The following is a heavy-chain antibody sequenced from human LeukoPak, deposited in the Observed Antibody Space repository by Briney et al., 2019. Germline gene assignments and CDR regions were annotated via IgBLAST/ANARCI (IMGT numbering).Heavy chain of an antibody. J-gene: IGHJ6*04. V-gene: IGHV3-23*01. Sequence: GGSLRLSCAASGITFSSYGMRCVRQAPGRGLEGGSSISSTGGTTYYADSVKGRFTTSGDNSKNTLYLQMNSLRAEDTAVYYCAELGITMIGGVWGKGTTVTISS. CDR1: GITFSSYG. CDR2: ISSTGGTT. CDR3: AELGITMIGGV. D-gene: IGHD3-10*02.